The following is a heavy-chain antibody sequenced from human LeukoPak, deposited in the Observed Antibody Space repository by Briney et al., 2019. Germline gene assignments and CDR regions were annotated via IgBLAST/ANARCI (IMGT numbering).Heavy chain of an antibody. CDR2: INHSGST. CDR3: ARGPDLYYYYGMDV. J-gene: IGHJ6*02. Sequence: SETLSLTCAVYGGSFGGYYWSWIRQPPGKGLEWIGEINHSGSTNYNPSLKSRVTISVDTSKNQFSLKLSSVTAADTAVYYCARGPDLYYYYGMDVWGQGTTVTVSS. CDR1: GGSFGGYY. V-gene: IGHV4-34*01.